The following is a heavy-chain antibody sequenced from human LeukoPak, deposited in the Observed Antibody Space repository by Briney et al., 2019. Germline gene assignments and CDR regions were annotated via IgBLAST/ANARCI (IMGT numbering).Heavy chain of an antibody. J-gene: IGHJ4*02. D-gene: IGHD1-26*01. CDR1: GGSISSGGYY. CDR3: ASAASGSYYSARQYYFDY. Sequence: SQTLSLTCTVSGGSISSGGYYWSWIRQPPGKGLEWIGYIYHSGSTYYNPSLKSRVTISVDRSKNQFSLKLSSVTAADTAVYYCASAASGSYYSARQYYFDYWGQGTLVTVSS. V-gene: IGHV4-30-2*01. CDR2: IYHSGST.